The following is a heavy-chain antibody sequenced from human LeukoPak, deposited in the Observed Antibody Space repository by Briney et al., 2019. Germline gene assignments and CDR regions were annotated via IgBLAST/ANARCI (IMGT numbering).Heavy chain of an antibody. CDR1: GYTFTGYY. J-gene: IGHJ4*02. CDR3: ARVSLRDYYYDSSGYYNPLTQ. V-gene: IGHV1-69*05. D-gene: IGHD3-22*01. CDR2: IIPIFGTA. Sequence: SVKVSCKASGYTFTGYYMHWVRQAPGQGLEWMGGIIPIFGTANHAQKFQGRVTITTDESTSTAYMELSSLRSEDTAVYYCARVSLRDYYYDSSGYYNPLTQWGQGTLVTVSS.